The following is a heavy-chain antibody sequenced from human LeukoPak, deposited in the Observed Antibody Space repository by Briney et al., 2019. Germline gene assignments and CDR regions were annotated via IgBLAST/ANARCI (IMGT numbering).Heavy chain of an antibody. CDR2: INWNGGST. CDR3: ARANITMVRGVITYYGMDV. V-gene: IGHV3-20*04. D-gene: IGHD3-10*01. J-gene: IGHJ6*02. Sequence: RSGGSLRLSCAASGFTFDDYGMSWVRQAPGKGLEWVSGINWNGGSTGYADSVKGRFTISSDNAKSSLYLQMNSLRAEDTALYYCARANITMVRGVITYYGMDVWGQGTTVTVSS. CDR1: GFTFDDYG.